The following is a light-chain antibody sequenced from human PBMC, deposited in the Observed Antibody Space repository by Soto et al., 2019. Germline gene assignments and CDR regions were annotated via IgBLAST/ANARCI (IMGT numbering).Light chain of an antibody. CDR1: QSVGRN. CDR3: QQYNKWPYT. Sequence: DIVMTQSPATLSVSPGETAALSCRAGQSVGRNFAWYQQKPGQAPRLLIYGASTRATDIPARFRGSGSGTEFTLTISSLQSEDCAIYDCQQYNKWPYTFGQGTKLEIK. CDR2: GAS. V-gene: IGKV3-15*01. J-gene: IGKJ2*01.